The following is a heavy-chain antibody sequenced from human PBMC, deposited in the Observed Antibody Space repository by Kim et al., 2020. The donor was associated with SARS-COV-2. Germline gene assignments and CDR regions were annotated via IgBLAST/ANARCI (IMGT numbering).Heavy chain of an antibody. CDR1: GFSFFTSGMC. J-gene: IGHJ6*03. V-gene: IGHV2-70*11. CDR3: ARIRETGTTRSQTYHYYMDV. D-gene: IGHD1-7*01. Sequence: SGPTLVNPTQTLTLTCTFSGFSFFTSGMCVSWIRQPPGKPLEWLARIDWDVDNYYNTSLKTRLTISKDTSKNQVVLTMTNMDPVDTATYYCARIRETGTTRSQTYHYYMDVWGKGTTVTVSS. CDR2: IDWDVDN.